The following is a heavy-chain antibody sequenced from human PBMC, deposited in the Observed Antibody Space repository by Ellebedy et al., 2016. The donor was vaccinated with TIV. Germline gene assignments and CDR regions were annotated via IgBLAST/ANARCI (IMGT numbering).Heavy chain of an antibody. Sequence: PGGSLRLSCAASGFTFSSYSMNWVRQAPGQGLEWISHISGESTIIHYADSVKGRFTISRDNNRNSLYLQMNSLRSEDTAIYYCAKDMGSSSWLDSWGQGTLVTVSS. V-gene: IGHV3-48*04. CDR3: AKDMGSSSWLDS. D-gene: IGHD6-13*01. CDR1: GFTFSSYS. J-gene: IGHJ4*02. CDR2: ISGESTII.